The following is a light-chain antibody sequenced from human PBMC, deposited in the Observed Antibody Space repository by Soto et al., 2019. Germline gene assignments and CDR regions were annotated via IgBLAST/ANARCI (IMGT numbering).Light chain of an antibody. V-gene: IGKV3-20*01. J-gene: IGKJ4*01. CDR1: QSVSSNY. CDR3: QQYDTSPLT. Sequence: EIVLTQSPDTLSLSPGERATLSCRASQSVSSNYLAWYQQKPGQAPRLLVSGASSRATGIPDRFSGSGSEADVTLTISRLEPEDFAVYYCQQYDTSPLTFGGGTKVEI. CDR2: GAS.